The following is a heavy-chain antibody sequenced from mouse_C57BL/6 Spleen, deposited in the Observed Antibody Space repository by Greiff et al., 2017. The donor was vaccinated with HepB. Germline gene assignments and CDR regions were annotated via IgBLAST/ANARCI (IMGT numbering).Heavy chain of an antibody. J-gene: IGHJ4*01. V-gene: IGHV3-6*01. D-gene: IGHD1-1*01. CDR2: ISYDGSN. CDR3: ARGYYYGSSNYAMDD. Sequence: EVKLQESGPGLVKPSQSLSLTCSVTGYSITSGYYWNWIRQFPGNKLEWMGYISYDGSNNYNPSLKNRISITRDTSKNQFFLKLNSLTTEDTATYYCARGYYYGSSNYAMDDWGQGTSVTVSS. CDR1: GYSITSGYY.